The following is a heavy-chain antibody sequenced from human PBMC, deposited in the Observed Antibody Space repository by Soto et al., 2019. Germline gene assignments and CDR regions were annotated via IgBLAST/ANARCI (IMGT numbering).Heavy chain of an antibody. CDR2: IYYSGST. V-gene: IGHV4-39*07. CDR3: AKATNLALGGELSSPLSY. J-gene: IGHJ4*02. CDR1: GGSISSSSYY. Sequence: SETLSLTCTVSGGSISSSSYYWGWIRQPPGKGLEWIGSIYYSGSTYYNPSLKSRVTISVDTSKNQFSLYLQMNSLRAEDTALYYCAKATNLALGGELSSPLSYWGQGTLVTVSS. D-gene: IGHD3-16*02.